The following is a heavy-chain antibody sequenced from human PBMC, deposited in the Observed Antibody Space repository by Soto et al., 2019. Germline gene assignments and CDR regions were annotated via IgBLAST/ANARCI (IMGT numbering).Heavy chain of an antibody. J-gene: IGHJ6*02. Sequence: PGGSLRLSCAASGFLFSNYAMNWVRQAPGKGLEWVSSISGNGGSAYYAGSVKGRFSISRDKSKNTVDLQMNSLRDEDTAVYYCGKGLDSYYYYGMDVWGQETTGTVSS. CDR2: ISGNGGSA. CDR3: GKGLDSYYYYGMDV. V-gene: IGHV3-23*01. CDR1: GFLFSNYA. D-gene: IGHD4-4*01.